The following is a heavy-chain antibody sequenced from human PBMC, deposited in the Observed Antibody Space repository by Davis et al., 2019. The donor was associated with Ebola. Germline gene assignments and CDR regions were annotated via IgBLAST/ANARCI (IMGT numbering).Heavy chain of an antibody. D-gene: IGHD3-3*01. J-gene: IGHJ4*02. Sequence: GESLKISCAASGFTLSSYNMNWVRQAPGKGLEWVSHITSSGTKYYADSVKGRFTISRDNAKNSLYLQMSSLRAEDTAVYYCVKDLLGFWSGYYIDWGQGTLVTVSS. CDR1: GFTLSSYN. V-gene: IGHV3-48*01. CDR3: VKDLLGFWSGYYID. CDR2: ITSSGTK.